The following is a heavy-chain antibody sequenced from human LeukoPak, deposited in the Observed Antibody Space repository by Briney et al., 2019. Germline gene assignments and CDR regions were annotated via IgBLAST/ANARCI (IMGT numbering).Heavy chain of an antibody. Sequence: PGGSPRLSCAASGFTFSNYWMHWVRQAPGKGLVWVSRINSDGSSTNYADSVKGRFTISRDNAKNTLYLQMNSLRAEDTAVYYCARVSSGSYFGYYYYYMDVWGKGTTVTVSS. V-gene: IGHV3-74*01. CDR2: INSDGSST. CDR1: GFTFSNYW. D-gene: IGHD1-26*01. J-gene: IGHJ6*03. CDR3: ARVSSGSYFGYYYYYMDV.